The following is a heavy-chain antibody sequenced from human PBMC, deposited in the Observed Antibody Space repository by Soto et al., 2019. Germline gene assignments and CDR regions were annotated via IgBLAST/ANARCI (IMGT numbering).Heavy chain of an antibody. J-gene: IGHJ6*03. Sequence: GGSLRLSCAASGFTFSSYSMNWVRQAPGKGLEWVSSISSSSSYIYYADSVKGRFTISRDNAKNSLYLQMNSLRAEDTAVYYCARDLYCSSTSCHYYYYYYMDVWGKGTTVTVSS. CDR1: GFTFSSYS. V-gene: IGHV3-21*01. CDR2: ISSSSSYI. D-gene: IGHD2-2*01. CDR3: ARDLYCSSTSCHYYYYYYMDV.